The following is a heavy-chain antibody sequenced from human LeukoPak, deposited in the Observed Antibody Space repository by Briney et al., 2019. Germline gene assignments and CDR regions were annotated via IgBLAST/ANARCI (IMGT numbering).Heavy chain of an antibody. CDR1: GYTFTSYG. J-gene: IGHJ4*02. CDR3: AIDLGVLMVYATPNFDY. V-gene: IGHV1-18*01. Sequence: ASVTVSCTPSGYTFTSYGISWVRLAPGQGLEWMGWISAYNGNTKYAQKPQGRVTMTPDTSTSTAYMELRSLRSDDTAVYYCAIDLGVLMVYATPNFDYWGQGTLVTVSS. CDR2: ISAYNGNT. D-gene: IGHD2-8*01.